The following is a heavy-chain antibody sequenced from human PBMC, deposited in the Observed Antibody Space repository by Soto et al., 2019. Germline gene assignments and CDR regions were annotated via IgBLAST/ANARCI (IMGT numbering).Heavy chain of an antibody. J-gene: IGHJ6*02. Sequence: ASVEVSCKDSGYTFTGYHMHWVRQAPGQGLEWMGWINPNSGGTNYAQKFQGRVTMTRDTSISTAYMELSRLRSDDTAVYYCASISLTIFGMDVWGQGTTVTVSS. CDR1: GYTFTGYH. D-gene: IGHD3-9*01. CDR2: INPNSGGT. V-gene: IGHV1-2*02. CDR3: ASISLTIFGMDV.